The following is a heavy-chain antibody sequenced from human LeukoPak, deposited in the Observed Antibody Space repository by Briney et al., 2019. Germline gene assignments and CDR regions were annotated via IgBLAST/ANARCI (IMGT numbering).Heavy chain of an antibody. CDR1: GFTFSSYA. J-gene: IGHJ4*02. Sequence: GGSLRLSCAASGFTFSSYAVHWVRQAPGKGLEWVAVISYDGSNKYYADSVKGRFTISRDNSKNTLYLQMNSLRAEDTAVYYCARDPGLGYYFDYWGQGTLVTVSS. CDR2: ISYDGSNK. CDR3: ARDPGLGYYFDY. V-gene: IGHV3-30-3*01. D-gene: IGHD3-16*01.